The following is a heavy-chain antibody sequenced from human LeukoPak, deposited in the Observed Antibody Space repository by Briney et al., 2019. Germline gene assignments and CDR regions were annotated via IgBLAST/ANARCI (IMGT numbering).Heavy chain of an antibody. Sequence: GRSLRLSCAASGFTFSSYAMHWVRQAPGKGLEWVAVISYDGSNKYYADSVKGRFTISRDNSKNTLYLQMNSLRAEDTAVYYCAKDIVVVPAGGDAFDIWGQGTMVTVSS. CDR2: ISYDGSNK. CDR1: GFTFSSYA. V-gene: IGHV3-30-3*01. J-gene: IGHJ3*02. CDR3: AKDIVVVPAGGDAFDI. D-gene: IGHD2-2*01.